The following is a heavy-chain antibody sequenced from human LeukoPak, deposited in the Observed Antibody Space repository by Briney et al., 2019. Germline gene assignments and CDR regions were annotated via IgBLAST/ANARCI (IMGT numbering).Heavy chain of an antibody. D-gene: IGHD3-22*01. CDR3: EGTYYYDSSDDY. CDR2: ISGSGINT. CDR1: GFTFSNYA. J-gene: IGHJ4*02. V-gene: IGHV3-23*01. Sequence: GGSLRLSCAVSGFTFSNYAMSWVRQAPGKGLEWVSGISGSGINTYYADSVKGRFTISRDNSKNTLYLQMNSLRAEDTAVYYCEGTYYYDSSDDYWGQGTLVTVSS.